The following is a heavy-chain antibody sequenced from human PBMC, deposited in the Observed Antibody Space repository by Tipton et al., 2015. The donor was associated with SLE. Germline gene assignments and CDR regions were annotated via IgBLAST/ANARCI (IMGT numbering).Heavy chain of an antibody. J-gene: IGHJ6*02. CDR3: ATLVGDYESGDYGMDV. CDR2: VYHSGSA. CDR1: GGSIGSGGYS. D-gene: IGHD4-17*01. Sequence: SGLVKPSETLSLTCAVSGGSIGSGGYSWNWIRQPPGKGLEWIGYVYHSGSAYYNPSLKSRVTISVDRSRNQFSLKLNSVTAADTAVYYCATLVGDYESGDYGMDVWGLGTSVTVSS. V-gene: IGHV4-30-2*01.